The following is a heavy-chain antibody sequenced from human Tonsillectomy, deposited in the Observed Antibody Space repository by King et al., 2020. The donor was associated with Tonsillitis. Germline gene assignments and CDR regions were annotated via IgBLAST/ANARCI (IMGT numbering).Heavy chain of an antibody. D-gene: IGHD2-21*02. J-gene: IGHJ4*02. CDR2: IYPGDSDT. V-gene: IGHV5-51*01. CDR1: GYSFTSYW. CDR3: ARPRHCGGDCYSHYYFDY. Sequence: QLVQSGAEVKKPGESLKISCKGSGYSFTSYWIGWVRQMPGKGLEWSGIIYPGDSDTRYSPSFQGQVTISADKSISTAYLQWSSLKASDTAMYYCARPRHCGGDCYSHYYFDYWGQGTLVTVSS.